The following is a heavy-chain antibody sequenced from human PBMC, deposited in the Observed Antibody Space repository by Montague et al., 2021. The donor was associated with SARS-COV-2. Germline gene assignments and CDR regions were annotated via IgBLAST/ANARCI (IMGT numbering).Heavy chain of an antibody. CDR1: GDSITPYGDSIGGYF. CDR3: ARDAYYFGPGRGNPCALDP. CDR2: IYANGNF. J-gene: IGHJ5*02. V-gene: IGHV4-4*07. D-gene: IGHD2/OR15-2a*01. Sequence: SETLSLTCSVSGDSITPYGDSIGGYFWSWIRQPAGKGLEWIGRIYANGNFDYNPSLNSRVSMSMDTSKQEFSMRLISVTAADTAVYYCARDAYYFGPGRGNPCALDPGGQGILVTVSS.